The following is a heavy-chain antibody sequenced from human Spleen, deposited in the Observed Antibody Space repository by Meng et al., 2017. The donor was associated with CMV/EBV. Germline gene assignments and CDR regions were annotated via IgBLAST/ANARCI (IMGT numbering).Heavy chain of an antibody. J-gene: IGHJ6*02. CDR3: ARVGYCSSTSCYNYYYYGMDV. Sequence: SETLSLTCTVSGYSISSGYYWGWIRQPPGKGLEWIGSIYHSGSTYYNPSLKSRVTISVDTSKNQFSLKLSSVTAADTAVYYCARVGYCSSTSCYNYYYYGMDVWGQGTTVTVSS. CDR2: IYHSGST. CDR1: GYSISSGYY. V-gene: IGHV4-38-2*02. D-gene: IGHD2-2*03.